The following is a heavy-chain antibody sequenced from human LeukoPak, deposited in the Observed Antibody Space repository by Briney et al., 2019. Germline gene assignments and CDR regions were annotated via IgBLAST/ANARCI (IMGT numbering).Heavy chain of an antibody. CDR3: ARGGDIVVVPAALNWFDP. CDR2: IIPIFGTA. CDR1: GYTSTSYG. D-gene: IGHD2-2*01. V-gene: IGHV1-69*06. Sequence: SVKVSCKASGYTSTSYGISWVRQAPGQGLEWMGGIIPIFGTANYAQKFQGRVTITADKSTSTAYMELSSLRSEDTAVYYCARGGDIVVVPAALNWFDPWGQGTLVTVSS. J-gene: IGHJ5*02.